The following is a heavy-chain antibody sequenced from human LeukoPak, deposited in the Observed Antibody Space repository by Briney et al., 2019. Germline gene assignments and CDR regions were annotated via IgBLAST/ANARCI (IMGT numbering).Heavy chain of an antibody. CDR1: GFTLSDYY. CDR2: ISSRDGTI. D-gene: IGHD6-19*01. Sequence: GGSLRLSCGVAGFTLSDYYMSWIRQAPGKGLEWISDISSRDGTINFADSVRGRFAVSWDNGMNSLFLQMNSLRADDTAVYYCARETVAGTFDYWGQGALVTVSS. J-gene: IGHJ4*02. V-gene: IGHV3-11*01. CDR3: ARETVAGTFDY.